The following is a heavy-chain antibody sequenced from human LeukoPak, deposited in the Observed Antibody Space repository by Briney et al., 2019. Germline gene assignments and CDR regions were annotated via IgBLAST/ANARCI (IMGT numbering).Heavy chain of an antibody. Sequence: PGGSLRLSCAASGFTFSSYWMSWVRQAPGKGLEWVANIKQDGSEKCYVDSVKGRFTISRDNAKNSLYLQMNSLRAEDTAVYYCARDRQQLVYNYMDVWGKGTTVTVSS. J-gene: IGHJ6*03. V-gene: IGHV3-7*01. CDR1: GFTFSSYW. CDR3: ARDRQQLVYNYMDV. D-gene: IGHD6-13*01. CDR2: IKQDGSEK.